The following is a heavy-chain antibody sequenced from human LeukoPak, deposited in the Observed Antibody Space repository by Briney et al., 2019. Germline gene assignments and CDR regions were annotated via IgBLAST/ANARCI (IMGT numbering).Heavy chain of an antibody. D-gene: IGHD1-1*01. J-gene: IGHJ5*01. CDR2: INPSGSTT. CDR1: GYTFTSYF. V-gene: IGHV1-46*01. CDR3: ARETSDS. Sequence: ASVKVSCMASGYTFTSYFMHWVQQAPGQGLEWLGMINPSGSTTTYAQKFQGRVTMTRDTSTSTVYMELSSLRSEDTAVYYCARETSDSWGQGTLVTVSS.